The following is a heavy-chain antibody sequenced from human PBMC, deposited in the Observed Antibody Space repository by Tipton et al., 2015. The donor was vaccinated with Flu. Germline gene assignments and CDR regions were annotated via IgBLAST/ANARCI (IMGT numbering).Heavy chain of an antibody. CDR2: VYYYGNT. Sequence: TLSLTCTVSGGSIVDSTYYWDWIRQPPGRGLEWIGSVYYYGNTYCNPSHQSRVTISIDTSKNQFSLKLNSVTAADTAVFYCARRGGGYKYLYGMDVWGQGTTVIVSS. CDR1: GGSIVDSTYY. CDR3: ARRGGGYKYLYGMDV. J-gene: IGHJ6*02. D-gene: IGHD2-15*01. V-gene: IGHV4-39*01.